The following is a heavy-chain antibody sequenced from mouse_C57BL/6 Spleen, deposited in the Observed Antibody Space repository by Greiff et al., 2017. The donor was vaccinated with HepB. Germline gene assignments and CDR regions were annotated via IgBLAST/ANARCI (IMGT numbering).Heavy chain of an antibody. Sequence: VKLQESGAELVKPGASVKMSCKASGYTFTTYPIEWMKQNHGKSLEWIGNFHPYNDDTKYNEKFKGKATLTVEKSSSTVYLELSRLTSDDSAVYYCARRGSYDGYLDFDYWGQGTTLTVSS. CDR1: GYTFTTYP. CDR3: ARRGSYDGYLDFDY. V-gene: IGHV1-47*01. CDR2: FHPYNDDT. D-gene: IGHD2-3*01. J-gene: IGHJ2*01.